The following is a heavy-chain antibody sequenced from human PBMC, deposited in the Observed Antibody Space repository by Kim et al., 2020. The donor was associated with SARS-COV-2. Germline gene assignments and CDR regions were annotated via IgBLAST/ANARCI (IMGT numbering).Heavy chain of an antibody. J-gene: IGHJ5*02. CDR1: RFSFSSFA. CDR3: AKDGRYTTSWRRVDA. CDR2: ISGRGSST. D-gene: IGHD6-13*01. V-gene: IGHV3-23*01. Sequence: GGSLRLSCAASRFSFSSFAMSWVRQAPGKGLEWVSAISGRGSSTNYADSVKGRFTISRDNSKSTLYLQMSSLWADDTAVYYCAKDGRYTTSWRRVDAWGQGTLVTVSS.